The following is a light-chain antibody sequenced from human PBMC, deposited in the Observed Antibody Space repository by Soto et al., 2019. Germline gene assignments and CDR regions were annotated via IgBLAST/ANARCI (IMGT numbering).Light chain of an antibody. CDR2: DAS. J-gene: IGKJ1*01. Sequence: DIQMTQSPSTLSASVGDRVTITCRASQSISNWLAWYQQKPGKAPKLLIYDASSLESGVPSRFSGSGSGTEFTLTISSLQPDVFATYYCQQYNSYSPACGQGTKVEIK. CDR3: QQYNSYSPA. V-gene: IGKV1-5*01. CDR1: QSISNW.